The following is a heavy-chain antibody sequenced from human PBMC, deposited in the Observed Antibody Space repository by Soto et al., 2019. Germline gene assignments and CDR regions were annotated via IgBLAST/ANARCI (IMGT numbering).Heavy chain of an antibody. CDR2: IIPIFGTA. V-gene: IGHV1-69*06. D-gene: IGHD5-12*01. J-gene: IGHJ4*02. CDR3: ARDGEGMATIGSTFDY. CDR1: GGTFSSYA. Sequence: SVKVSCKASGGTFSSYAISWVRQAPGQGLEWMGGIIPIFGTANYAQKFQGRVTITADKSTSTAYMELSSLRSEDTAVYYCARDGEGMATIGSTFDYWGQGTLVPS.